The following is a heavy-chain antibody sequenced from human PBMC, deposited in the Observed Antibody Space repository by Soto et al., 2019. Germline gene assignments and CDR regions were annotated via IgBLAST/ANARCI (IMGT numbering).Heavy chain of an antibody. J-gene: IGHJ5*02. V-gene: IGHV4-59*01. CDR3: ARRVPPSVPRVGVSRLPWGWFDP. Sequence: QVQLQESGPGLVKPSETLSLTCTVSGGSISSYYWSWIRQPPGKGLEWIGYIYYSGSTNYNPSLKSRVTISVDTSKNQFSLKLSSVTAADTAVYYCARRVPPSVPRVGVSRLPWGWFDPWGQGTLVTVSS. CDR1: GGSISSYY. CDR2: IYYSGST. D-gene: IGHD3-3*01.